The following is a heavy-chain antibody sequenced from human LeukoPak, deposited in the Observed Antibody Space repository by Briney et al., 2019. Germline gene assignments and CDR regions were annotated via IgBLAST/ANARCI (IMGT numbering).Heavy chain of an antibody. CDR3: ARVGGGY. D-gene: IGHD2-15*01. CDR2: INSDGSSS. Sequence: SLRLSCAASRCTFSHYWMHWVRQAPGTWLVWVSSINSDGSSSNYADSVKGRFSISRDNAKNTLDLEMNSLRAEDTAVYYCARVGGGYWGQGTLVTVSS. V-gene: IGHV3-74*01. CDR1: RCTFSHYW. J-gene: IGHJ4*02.